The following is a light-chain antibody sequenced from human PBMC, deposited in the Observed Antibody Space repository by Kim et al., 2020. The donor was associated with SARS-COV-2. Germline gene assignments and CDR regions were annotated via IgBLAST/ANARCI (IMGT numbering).Light chain of an antibody. CDR1: RGNIASNC. CDR3: QSYDATNRV. CDR2: EDY. J-gene: IGLJ3*02. V-gene: IGLV6-57*01. Sequence: GKTVTNAGTRSRGNIASNCEQWYQQRPGRSPTIVIYEDYQRPSGVPDRFAGSNDRSANSASLTITGLKTEDEADYYGQSYDATNRVFGGGTQLTVL.